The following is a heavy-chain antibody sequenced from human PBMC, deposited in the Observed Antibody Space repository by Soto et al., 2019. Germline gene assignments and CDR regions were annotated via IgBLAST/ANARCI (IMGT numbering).Heavy chain of an antibody. CDR3: AKERATTTAFDY. D-gene: IGHD4-17*01. CDR2: ITDNGGST. CDR1: GFTFSRDG. Sequence: PGGSVRLSCAASGFTFSRDGMSWVRQAPGKGLEWVSLITDNGGSTYYADSVKGRLTISRDNTKNTLFLQMNSLRAEDTAVYYCAKERATTTAFDYWGQGALVTVSS. J-gene: IGHJ4*02. V-gene: IGHV3-23*01.